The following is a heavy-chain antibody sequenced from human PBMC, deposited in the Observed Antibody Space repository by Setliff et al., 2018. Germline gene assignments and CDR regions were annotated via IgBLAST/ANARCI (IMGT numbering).Heavy chain of an antibody. Sequence: SETLSLTCTVSGGSISSSSYYWGWIRQPPGKGLEWIGIIYYSGSTYYNPSLKSRVTISVDTSKNQFSLKLSSVTAADTAVYYCARQQQLVIGSTAYYYRMDVWGQGTTVTVSS. CDR3: ARQQQLVIGSTAYYYRMDV. J-gene: IGHJ6*02. D-gene: IGHD6-13*01. CDR1: GGSISSSSYY. V-gene: IGHV4-39*07. CDR2: IYYSGST.